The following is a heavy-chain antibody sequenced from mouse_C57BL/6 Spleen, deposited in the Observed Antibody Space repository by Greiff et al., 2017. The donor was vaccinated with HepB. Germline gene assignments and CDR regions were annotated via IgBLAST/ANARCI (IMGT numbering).Heavy chain of an antibody. V-gene: IGHV14-1*01. D-gene: IGHD2-1*01. CDR3: TTHGNSPYYYAMDY. CDR2: IDPEDGDT. Sequence: EVQVVESGAELVRPGASVKLSCTASGFNIKDYYMHWVKQRPEQGLEWIGRIDPEDGDTEYAPKFQGKATMTADTSSNTAYLQLSSLTSEDTAVYYCTTHGNSPYYYAMDYWGQGTSVTVSS. CDR1: GFNIKDYY. J-gene: IGHJ4*01.